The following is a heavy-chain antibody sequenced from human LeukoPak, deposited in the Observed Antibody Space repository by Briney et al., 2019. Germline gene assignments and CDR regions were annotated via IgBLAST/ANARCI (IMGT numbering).Heavy chain of an antibody. V-gene: IGHV3-53*01. J-gene: IGHJ4*02. Sequence: RPGGSLRLSCAASGFTVSSNYMSWVRQAPGKGLEWVSVIYSGGSTYYADSVKGRFTISRDNSKNTLYLQMNSLRAEDTAVYYCASLDDRLYYFDYWGQGTLVTVSS. CDR1: GFTVSSNY. CDR3: ASLDDRLYYFDY. D-gene: IGHD3-22*01. CDR2: IYSGGST.